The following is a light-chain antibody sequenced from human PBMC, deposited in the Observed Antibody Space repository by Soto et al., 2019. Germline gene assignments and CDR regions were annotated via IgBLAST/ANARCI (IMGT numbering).Light chain of an antibody. Sequence: ALTQPRSVSGSPGQSVTLSCTGTSSDVGNYDYVSWYQQHPGMAPKLMIYDVSKRPSGVPDRFSGSKSGNTASLTISGLQAEDEADYYCCSYAGSYIQYVFGTGTKVTVL. V-gene: IGLV2-11*01. CDR1: SSDVGNYDY. J-gene: IGLJ1*01. CDR2: DVS. CDR3: CSYAGSYIQYV.